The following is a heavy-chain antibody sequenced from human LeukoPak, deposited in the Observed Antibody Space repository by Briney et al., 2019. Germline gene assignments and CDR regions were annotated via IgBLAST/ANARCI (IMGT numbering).Heavy chain of an antibody. D-gene: IGHD2-15*01. J-gene: IGHJ4*02. CDR2: IKPDGNEK. CDR1: GFTFDIYA. V-gene: IGHV3-7*01. Sequence: GGSLRLSCAASGFTFDIYAMSWLRQAPGKGLEWVANIKPDGNEKYFVDSVKGRFTISRDNAKNSLYLQMNSLGAEDTAVYYCARDLSGPSLYWGQGTLVTVSS. CDR3: ARDLSGPSLY.